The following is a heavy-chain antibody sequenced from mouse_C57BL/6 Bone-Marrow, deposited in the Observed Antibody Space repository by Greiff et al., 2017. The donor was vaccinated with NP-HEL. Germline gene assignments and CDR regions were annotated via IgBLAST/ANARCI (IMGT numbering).Heavy chain of an antibody. CDR1: GYTFTSYW. J-gene: IGHJ3*01. D-gene: IGHD1-1*02. CDR2: IHPNSGST. CDR3: ACDPPLFLTTWFAY. V-gene: IGHV1-64*01. Sequence: VQLQQPGAELVKPGASVKLSCKASGYTFTSYWMHWVKQRPGQGLEWIGMIHPNSGSTNYNEKFKSKATLTVDKSSSTAYMPLSSLTSEDSAVSFCACDPPLFLTTWFAYWGQGTLVTVSA.